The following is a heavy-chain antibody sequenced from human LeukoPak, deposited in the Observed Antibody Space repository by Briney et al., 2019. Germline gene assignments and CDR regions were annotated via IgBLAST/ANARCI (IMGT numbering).Heavy chain of an antibody. CDR1: DGSIGSYY. J-gene: IGHJ5*02. D-gene: IGHD3-9*01. CDR3: ARGAHYDVLTGYTKGSWFDP. CDR2: IRYSRNT. V-gene: IGHV4-59*01. Sequence: SETLSLTCTVSDGSIGSYYWSWIRQPPGKGLEWIGNIRYSRNTNYNPSLRSRLTMSLDTSKNQFSLELRPVTAADTAVYYCARGAHYDVLTGYTKGSWFDPWGQGTLVTASA.